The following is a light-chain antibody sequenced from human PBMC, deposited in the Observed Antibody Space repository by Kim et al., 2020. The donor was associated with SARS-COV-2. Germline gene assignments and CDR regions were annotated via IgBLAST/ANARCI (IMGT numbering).Light chain of an antibody. V-gene: IGLV1-40*01. Sequence: GERVAISSTGNSSNNGAGYYVHWYQQLPGTAPKVLIYGNKNRPSGVPDRFSGSQSGTSASLAITGLQAADEGDYYCQTFDSSLREVFGGGTQLTVL. CDR2: GNK. CDR3: QTFDSSLREV. CDR1: SSNNGAGYY. J-gene: IGLJ2*01.